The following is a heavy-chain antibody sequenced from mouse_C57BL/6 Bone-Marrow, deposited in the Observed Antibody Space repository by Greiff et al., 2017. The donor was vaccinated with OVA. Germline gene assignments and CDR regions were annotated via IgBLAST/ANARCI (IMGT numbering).Heavy chain of an antibody. Sequence: VQLQQSGAELARPGASVKLSCKASGYTFTSYGISWVKQRTGQGLEWIGEIYPRSGNTYYNEKFKGKATLTADKSSSTAYMELRSLTSEDSAVYFCARFGITTVVAPDYFDYWGQGTTLTVSS. D-gene: IGHD1-1*01. V-gene: IGHV1-81*01. J-gene: IGHJ2*01. CDR2: IYPRSGNT. CDR3: ARFGITTVVAPDYFDY. CDR1: GYTFTSYG.